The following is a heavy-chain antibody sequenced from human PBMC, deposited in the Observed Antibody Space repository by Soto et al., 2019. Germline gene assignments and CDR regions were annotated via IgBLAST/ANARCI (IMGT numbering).Heavy chain of an antibody. V-gene: IGHV3-48*03. J-gene: IGHJ4*02. CDR2: ISLSGSTI. D-gene: IGHD1-26*01. CDR3: ARESFSASPNFFDY. CDR1: GFAFSNYE. Sequence: GGSLRLSCAASGFAFSNYEMNWVRQAPGKGLEWVSYISLSGSTIYYADSVKGRFTISRDDAKDSLYLEMDSLRADDTAVYYCARESFSASPNFFDYWGQGTLVTVS.